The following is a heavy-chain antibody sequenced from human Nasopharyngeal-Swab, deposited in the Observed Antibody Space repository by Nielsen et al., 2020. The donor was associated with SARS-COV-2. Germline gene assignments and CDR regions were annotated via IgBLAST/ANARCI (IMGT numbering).Heavy chain of an antibody. CDR3: APVQQQLVP. D-gene: IGHD6-13*01. Sequence: GGSLRLSCAASGFTFSSSWMHWIRQDPGKGLVWVARMNSDGSTINYGDSVMGRFIISRDNAKNTLYLQMYSLRAEDTAVYYCAPVQQQLVPWGQGTLVTVSS. CDR1: GFTFSSSW. J-gene: IGHJ4*02. CDR2: MNSDGSTI. V-gene: IGHV3-74*01.